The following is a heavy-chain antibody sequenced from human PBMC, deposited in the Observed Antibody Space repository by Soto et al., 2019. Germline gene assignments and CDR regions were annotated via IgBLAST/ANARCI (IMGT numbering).Heavy chain of an antibody. CDR1: GGTFSSYT. CDR2: IIPILGIA. CDR3: ARQNYDILTGHEPFDY. D-gene: IGHD3-9*01. V-gene: IGHV1-69*02. J-gene: IGHJ4*02. Sequence: SVKVSCKASGGTFSSYTISWVRQAPGQGLEWMGRIIPILGIANYAQKFQGRVTITADKSTSTAYMELSSLRSEDTAVYYCARQNYDILTGHEPFDYWGQGTLVTVSS.